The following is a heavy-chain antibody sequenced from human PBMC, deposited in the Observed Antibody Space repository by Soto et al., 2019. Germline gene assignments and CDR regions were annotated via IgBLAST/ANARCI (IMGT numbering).Heavy chain of an antibody. V-gene: IGHV1-69*01. Sequence: QVQLVQSGAEVKKPGSSVKISCKASGGTFSSYAISWVRQAPGQGLEWMGGIIPIFGTANYAQKFQGGVMITADDSSSIACMELSSLKADDTAVYYCATHNYYGSGSYYNGCDYWGQGTLVTVSS. CDR1: GGTFSSYA. CDR3: ATHNYYGSGSYYNGCDY. J-gene: IGHJ4*02. CDR2: IIPIFGTA. D-gene: IGHD3-10*01.